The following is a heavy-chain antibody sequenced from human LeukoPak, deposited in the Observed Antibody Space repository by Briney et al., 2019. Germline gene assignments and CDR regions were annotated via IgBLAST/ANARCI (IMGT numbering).Heavy chain of an antibody. D-gene: IGHD1-26*01. CDR3: AKPSGSYYGYYYYYYMDV. CDR1: GFAFSSYA. Sequence: GGSLRLSCAASGFAFSSYAMSWVRQAPGKGLEWVSAISGSGGSTYYADSVKGRFTISRDNSKNTLYLQMNSLRAEDTAVYYCAKPSGSYYGYYYYYYMDVWGKGTTVTVSS. J-gene: IGHJ6*03. CDR2: ISGSGGST. V-gene: IGHV3-23*01.